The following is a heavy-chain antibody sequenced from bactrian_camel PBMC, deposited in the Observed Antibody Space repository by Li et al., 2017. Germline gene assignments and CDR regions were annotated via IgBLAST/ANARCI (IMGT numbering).Heavy chain of an antibody. CDR1: KFVFKNYC. CDR2: VDSDGST. CDR3: AARYQGGFGLGGLCTDVPADFPY. D-gene: IGHD5*01. J-gene: IGHJ6*01. Sequence: HVQLVESGGDSVEAGGSLTLSCAASKFVFKNYCMGWFRQAPGKEQRKGVATVDSDGSTSYADSVKGRFTISLDRAKKTLYLQVNSLKLDDTAMYYCAARYQGGFGLGGLCTDVPADFPYWGQGTQVTVS. V-gene: IGHV3S53*01.